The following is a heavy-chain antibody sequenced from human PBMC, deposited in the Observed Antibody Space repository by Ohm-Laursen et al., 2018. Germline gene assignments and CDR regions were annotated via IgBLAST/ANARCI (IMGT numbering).Heavy chain of an antibody. CDR1: GFTFDDYA. CDR3: ARGVYATPYFDY. J-gene: IGHJ4*02. D-gene: IGHD2-8*01. CDR2: ISWNSGSI. Sequence: SLRLSCTASGFTFDDYAMHWVRQAPGKGLEWVSGISWNSGSIYYADSVKGQFTISRDNAKNSLHLQMNSLRAEDTAVYYCARGVYATPYFDYWGQGTLVTVSS. V-gene: IGHV3-9*01.